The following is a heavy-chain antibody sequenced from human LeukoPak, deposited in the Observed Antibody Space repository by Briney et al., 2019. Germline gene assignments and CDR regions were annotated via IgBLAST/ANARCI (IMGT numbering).Heavy chain of an antibody. CDR3: ARTYYYDSSGHPDY. CDR2: ISSSSTYI. CDR1: GFTFSSYS. D-gene: IGHD3-22*01. V-gene: IGHV3-21*01. J-gene: IGHJ4*02. Sequence: PGGSLRLSCAASGFTFSSYSMNWVRQAPGKGLEWVSSISSSSTYICYADSMKGRFTISRDNAKNSVYLQMNSLRAEDTAVYYCARTYYYDSSGHPDYWGQGTLVTVSS.